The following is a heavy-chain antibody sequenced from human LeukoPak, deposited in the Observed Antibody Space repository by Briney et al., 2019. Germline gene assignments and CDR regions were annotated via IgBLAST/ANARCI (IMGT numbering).Heavy chain of an antibody. D-gene: IGHD3-3*01. CDR2: ISAYNGNT. J-gene: IGHJ6*02. CDR1: GYTFTSYG. CDR3: ARWMTYYDFWSGPPLYYYYGMDV. Sequence: ASVKVSCKASGYTFTSYGISWVRQAPGQGLEWMGWISAYNGNTNYAQKLQGRVTMTRNTSISTAYMELSSLRSEDTAVYYCARWMTYYDFWSGPPLYYYYGMDVWGQGTTVTVSS. V-gene: IGHV1-18*01.